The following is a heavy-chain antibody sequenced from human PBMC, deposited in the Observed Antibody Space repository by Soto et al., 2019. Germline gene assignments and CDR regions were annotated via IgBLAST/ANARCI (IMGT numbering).Heavy chain of an antibody. CDR3: AKHDFWTLYNTGLDS. Sequence: RLSCAASGFTFSSYAMSWVRQAPGKGLEWVSAISGSGGDTKSADSVKGRFTISRDNFKNMLYLQMNSLRAEDTAVYYCAKHDFWTLYNTGLDSWGQGTLVTVSS. V-gene: IGHV3-23*01. D-gene: IGHD3-3*01. J-gene: IGHJ4*02. CDR1: GFTFSSYA. CDR2: ISGSGGDT.